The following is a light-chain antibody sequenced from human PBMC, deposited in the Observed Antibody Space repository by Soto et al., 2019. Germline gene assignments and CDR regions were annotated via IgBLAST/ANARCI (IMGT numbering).Light chain of an antibody. Sequence: DFQMTQSPSSLSASVGDRVTITCRASQSIATYLNWYQQKAGKAPQLLIYGASRLHGGVPSRFSGGRSRTDFTLTITSLQAEDFAIYYCQQSYASPWTFGQGTKVEIK. CDR2: GAS. J-gene: IGKJ1*01. CDR3: QQSYASPWT. CDR1: QSIATY. V-gene: IGKV1-39*01.